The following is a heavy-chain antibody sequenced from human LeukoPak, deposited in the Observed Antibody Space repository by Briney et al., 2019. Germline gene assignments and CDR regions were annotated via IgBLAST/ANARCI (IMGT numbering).Heavy chain of an antibody. CDR2: IKSRADGGTT. D-gene: IGHD3-22*01. J-gene: IGHJ4*02. CDR3: TTPVHYSDSRFDF. Sequence: NPGGSLRLSCAGSRLPFSIAWMTWVRQAPGKGLEWVGRIKSRADGGTTDYAAPVKGRFAISRDDSKNTVYLQMNSLRTEDTAVYYCTTPVHYSDSRFDFWGQGTLVTVSS. CDR1: RLPFSIAW. V-gene: IGHV3-15*01.